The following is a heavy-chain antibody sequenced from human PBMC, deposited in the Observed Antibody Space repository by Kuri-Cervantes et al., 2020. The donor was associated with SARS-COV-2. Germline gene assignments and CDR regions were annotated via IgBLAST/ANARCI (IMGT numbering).Heavy chain of an antibody. J-gene: IGHJ6*02. V-gene: IGHV3-23*01. CDR1: GFTFSRYA. CDR3: AKDLGDYGMDV. D-gene: IGHD3-16*01. Sequence: LSLTCAPSGFTFSRYAMIWVRQAPGKGLEWISAIRGGGYTTYYADSVKGRFTISRDNSKNTLYLQMNGLRAEDTAVYYCAKDLGDYGMDVWGQGTTVTVSS. CDR2: IRGGGYTT.